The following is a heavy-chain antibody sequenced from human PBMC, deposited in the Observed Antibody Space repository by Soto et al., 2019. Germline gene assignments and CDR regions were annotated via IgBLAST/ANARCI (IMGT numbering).Heavy chain of an antibody. CDR3: ARGGLAGAGDY. CDR2: IKQDGSDK. V-gene: IGHV3-7*04. CDR1: GFTFSNYW. J-gene: IGHJ4*02. Sequence: EVQLVESGGKLVQPGGSLSLSCAASGFTFSNYWMTWVRQTPGKGLEWVANIKQDGSDKYYVDSVKGRFAISRDNANNLLHLQMNNLRVEDTAIYYCARGGLAGAGDYWGQGTLVTVSS.